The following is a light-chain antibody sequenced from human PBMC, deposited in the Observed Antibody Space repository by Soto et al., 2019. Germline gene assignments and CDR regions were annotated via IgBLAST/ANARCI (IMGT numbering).Light chain of an antibody. CDR2: AAS. V-gene: IGKV1-39*01. CDR1: QSIGNF. J-gene: IGKJ1*01. Sequence: DIQMTQSPSSLSASVRDRVTITCRASQSIGNFLNWYQQKPGKAPKLLIYAASTLQSGVPSKFSGSGSGTDFTLTISNLQPEDFATYSCQQSYTTPWTFGQGTKVDIK. CDR3: QQSYTTPWT.